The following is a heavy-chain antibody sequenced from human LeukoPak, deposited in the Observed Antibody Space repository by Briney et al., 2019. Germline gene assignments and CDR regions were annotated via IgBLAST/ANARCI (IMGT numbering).Heavy chain of an antibody. D-gene: IGHD3-16*01. Sequence: SETLSLTCTVSGGSISSGGYYWSWIRQHPGKGLEWIGYIYYSGSTYYNPSLKSRVTISVDTSKNQFSLKLSSVTAADTAVYYCAGSLTSGQFHSYMYFQHWGQGTLVTVSS. CDR1: GGSISSGGYY. CDR3: AGSLTSGQFHSYMYFQH. CDR2: IYYSGST. J-gene: IGHJ1*01. V-gene: IGHV4-31*03.